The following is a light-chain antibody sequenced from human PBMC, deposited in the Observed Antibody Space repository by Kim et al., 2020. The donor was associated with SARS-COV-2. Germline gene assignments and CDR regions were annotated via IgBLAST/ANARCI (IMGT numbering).Light chain of an antibody. V-gene: IGLV1-47*01. CDR2: RNN. J-gene: IGLJ3*02. CDR1: SSNIGSNY. Sequence: GQRVTISCSGSSSNIGSNYVYWYQQLPGTAPKLLIYRNNQRHSGVPDRFSGSKSGTSASLAISGLRSEDEADYYCAAWDDSLSGLVFGGGTQLTVL. CDR3: AAWDDSLSGLV.